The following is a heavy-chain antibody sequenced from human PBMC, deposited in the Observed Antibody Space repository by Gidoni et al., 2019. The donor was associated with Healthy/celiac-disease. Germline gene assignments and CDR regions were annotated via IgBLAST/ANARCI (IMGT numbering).Heavy chain of an antibody. CDR2: ISGSGGST. J-gene: IGHJ4*02. Sequence: EVQLLESGGGLVQPGGSLRLSCAASGFTFSSYAMSWVRQAPGKGLEWVSAISGSGGSTYYADSVKGRFTISRDNSKNTLYLQMNSLRAEDTAVYYCAKDLYPVSYYDSSGYYSLGSDWGQGTLVTVSS. CDR1: GFTFSSYA. CDR3: AKDLYPVSYYDSSGYYSLGSD. D-gene: IGHD3-22*01. V-gene: IGHV3-23*01.